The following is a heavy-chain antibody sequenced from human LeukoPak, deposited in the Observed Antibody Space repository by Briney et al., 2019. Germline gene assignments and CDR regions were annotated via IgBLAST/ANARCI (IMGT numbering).Heavy chain of an antibody. CDR1: GGTFSSYA. CDR2: IIPIFGTA. CDR3: ARARQNPYFEERRRGNWFDP. V-gene: IGHV1-69*06. J-gene: IGHJ5*02. D-gene: IGHD3-9*01. Sequence: SVKASRKASGGTFSSYAISWVRQAPGQGLEWMGGIIPIFGTANYAQKFQGRVTITADKSTSTAYMELSSLRSEDTAVYYCARARQNPYFEERRRGNWFDPWGQGTLVTVSS.